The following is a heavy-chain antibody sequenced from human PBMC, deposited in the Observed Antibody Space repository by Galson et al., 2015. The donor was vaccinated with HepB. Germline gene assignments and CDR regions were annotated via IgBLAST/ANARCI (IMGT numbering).Heavy chain of an antibody. D-gene: IGHD3-22*01. J-gene: IGHJ4*02. Sequence: SVKVSCKASGGTFSSYAISWVRQAPGQGLEWMGGIIPIFGTANYAQKFQGRVTITADKSTSTAYMELSSLRSEDTAVYYCASHRYYYDSSGPFDYWGQGTLVTVSS. CDR1: GGTFSSYA. CDR3: ASHRYYYDSSGPFDY. CDR2: IIPIFGTA. V-gene: IGHV1-69*06.